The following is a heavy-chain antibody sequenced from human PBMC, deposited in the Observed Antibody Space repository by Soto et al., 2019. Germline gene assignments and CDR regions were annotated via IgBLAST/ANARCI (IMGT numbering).Heavy chain of an antibody. D-gene: IGHD2-15*01. CDR2: IYHTGST. V-gene: IGHV4-61*08. Sequence: QVQLLESGPGLVKPSETLSLTCDVSGDSLNSGAHYWTWIRKSPGRGLEWIGHIYHTGSTNYNPSLRSRLTISLDTSKNQFSLTLRSVNAVDTGVYYCARSWGGDGYSHWGQGTLVTVSS. J-gene: IGHJ4*02. CDR1: GDSLNSGAHY. CDR3: ARSWGGDGYSH.